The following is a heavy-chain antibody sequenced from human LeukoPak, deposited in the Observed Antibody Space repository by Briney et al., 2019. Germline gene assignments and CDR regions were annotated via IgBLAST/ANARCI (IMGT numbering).Heavy chain of an antibody. J-gene: IGHJ6*02. V-gene: IGHV4-59*08. Sequence: PSETLSLTCTVSGGSISSSYWSWIRQPPGKGLEWIGYVYYSGSTNYNPSLKSRVTISVDTSKNQFSLKLSSVTAADTAVYYCAGYGNHGMDVWGQGTTVTVSS. CDR3: AGYGNHGMDV. D-gene: IGHD1-14*01. CDR2: VYYSGST. CDR1: GGSISSSY.